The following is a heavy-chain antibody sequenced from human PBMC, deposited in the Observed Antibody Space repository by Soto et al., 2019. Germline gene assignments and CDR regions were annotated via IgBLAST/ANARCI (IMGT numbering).Heavy chain of an antibody. CDR1: GFTFSSFG. CDR2: ISGSGDSS. V-gene: IGHV3-23*01. CDR3: AKMGIGMFSHKHHFDH. Sequence: EVQLLDSGGDLAQPGGSLRLSCTASGFTFSSFGMAWVRQAPGKGLEWVSAISGSGDSSYYADSVKDRFTISRDNPTNTLYLQMNNLIAEDMAVYYCAKMGIGMFSHKHHFDHWGQGTQVTVSS. J-gene: IGHJ4*02. D-gene: IGHD2-2*03.